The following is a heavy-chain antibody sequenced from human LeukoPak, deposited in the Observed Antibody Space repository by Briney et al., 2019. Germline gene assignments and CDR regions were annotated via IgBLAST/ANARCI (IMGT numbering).Heavy chain of an antibody. V-gene: IGHV4-31*03. D-gene: IGHD1-26*01. Sequence: PSETLSLTCTVSGDSISGGGYYWTWIRQHPGKGLEWIGYIYNSGSTYYNPSLKSRVTISIDTSKRQFSLKLTSVTAADTAVYYCAREPTGSYSFDFWGQGTLVTVSS. J-gene: IGHJ4*02. CDR3: AREPTGSYSFDF. CDR2: IYNSGST. CDR1: GDSISGGGYY.